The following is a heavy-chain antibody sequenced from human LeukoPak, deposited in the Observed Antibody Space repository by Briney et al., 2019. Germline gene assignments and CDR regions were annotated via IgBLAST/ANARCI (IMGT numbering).Heavy chain of an antibody. D-gene: IGHD2-2*01. Sequence: SGGSLTLSCAASGFTFNSCGMHWVRQAPGKALERVAFIRYVGSDKYYADSVKGRFTISRDNSKDTLYLQMNSLRAEDTAVYYCARNGEYRSSTSCGDYWGQGTLVTVSS. CDR3: ARNGEYRSSTSCGDY. V-gene: IGHV3-30*02. CDR2: IRYVGSDK. J-gene: IGHJ4*02. CDR1: GFTFNSCG.